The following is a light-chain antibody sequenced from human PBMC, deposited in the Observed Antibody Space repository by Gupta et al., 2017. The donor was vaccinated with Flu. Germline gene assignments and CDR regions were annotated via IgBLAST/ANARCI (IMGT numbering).Light chain of an antibody. V-gene: IGLV5-45*03. CDR3: MIWHSDAWV. CDR2: YNSDSDK. Sequence: QAVLTQPSSLSASPGASASLTCTLRSDINVATYRIYWYQQKAGSPPQYLLRYNSDSDKQQGSGVPRRFSGSKDASATAGILFISGRQSEDEDDYYWMIWHSDAWVFGGGTKVTVL. CDR1: SDINVATYR. J-gene: IGLJ3*02.